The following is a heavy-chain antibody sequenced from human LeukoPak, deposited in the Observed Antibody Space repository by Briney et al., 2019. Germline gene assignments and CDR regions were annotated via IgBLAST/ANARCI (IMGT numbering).Heavy chain of an antibody. J-gene: IGHJ6*02. D-gene: IGHD5-12*01. V-gene: IGHV3-48*01. CDR2: ISGGSDTR. CDR1: GFTFSSYS. Sequence: PGGSLRLSCAASGFTFSSYSMNWVRQSPGKGLEWLSYISGGSDTRYHADSLKGRFTISRDNAKNSLYLQMNSLRAEDTAVYYCAKVYYDYGDFYFYYGLDVWGQGTTVTVSS. CDR3: AKVYYDYGDFYFYYGLDV.